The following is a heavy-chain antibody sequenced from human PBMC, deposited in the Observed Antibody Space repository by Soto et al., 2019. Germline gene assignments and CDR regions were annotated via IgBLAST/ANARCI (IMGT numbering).Heavy chain of an antibody. CDR1: GFTFSSYA. J-gene: IGHJ3*02. D-gene: IGHD6-6*01. V-gene: IGHV3-23*01. Sequence: GGSLRLSCAASGFTFSSYAMSWVRQAPGKGLEWVSAISGSGGSTYYADSVKGRFTISRDNSKNTLYLQMNSLRAEDTAVYYCAKDSGGEVGPTIAARPGAFDIWGQGTMVTVSS. CDR3: AKDSGGEVGPTIAARPGAFDI. CDR2: ISGSGGST.